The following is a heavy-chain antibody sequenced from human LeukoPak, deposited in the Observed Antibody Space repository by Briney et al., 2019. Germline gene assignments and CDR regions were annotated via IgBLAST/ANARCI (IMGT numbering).Heavy chain of an antibody. J-gene: IGHJ6*03. CDR2: ISSSSSYI. V-gene: IGHV3-21*01. D-gene: IGHD3-10*01. CDR3: ARLWFGELPLTGYMDV. CDR1: GFTFSSYS. Sequence: GGSLRLSCAASGFTFSSYSMNWVRQAPGKGLEWVSSISSSSSYIYYADSVKGRFTISRDNAKNSLYLQMNSLRAEDTAVYYCARLWFGELPLTGYMDVWGKGTTVTVSS.